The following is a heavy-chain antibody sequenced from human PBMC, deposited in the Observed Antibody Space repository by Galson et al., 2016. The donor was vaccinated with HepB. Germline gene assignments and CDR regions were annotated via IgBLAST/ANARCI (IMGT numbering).Heavy chain of an antibody. D-gene: IGHD5-18*01. CDR3: ARHGIPRSIWLSDFDP. CDR1: GYSFTTFW. Sequence: QSGAEVKKPGESLKISCKASGYSFTTFWIHWVRQVPGKGLEWMGVIYPGDSDTRYSPSFQGQVTISADESTNTAYLQWSSLKASDTAIYYCARHGIPRSIWLSDFDPWGPGTLVTVSS. V-gene: IGHV5-51*01. J-gene: IGHJ5*02. CDR2: IYPGDSDT.